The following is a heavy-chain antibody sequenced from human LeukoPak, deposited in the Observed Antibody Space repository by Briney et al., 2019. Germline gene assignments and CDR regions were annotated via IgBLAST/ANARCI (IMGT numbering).Heavy chain of an antibody. V-gene: IGHV4-59*01. CDR2: IYYSGDT. CDR1: GGSITSYY. Sequence: PSETLSLTCTVPGGSITSYYWSWIRQPPGKGLEWIGYIYYSGDTNYNPSLKSRVTISVDTSKTQFSLKLSSVTAADTAVYYCARGSVASYYFDSSGPWGQGALVIVSS. D-gene: IGHD3-22*01. J-gene: IGHJ5*02. CDR3: ARGSVASYYFDSSGP.